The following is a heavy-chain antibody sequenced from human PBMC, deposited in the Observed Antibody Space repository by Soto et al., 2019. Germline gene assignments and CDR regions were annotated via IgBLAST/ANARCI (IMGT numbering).Heavy chain of an antibody. CDR2: IYSGGST. Sequence: EVQLVESGGGLVQPGGSLRLSCAASGFTVSSNYMSWVRQAPGKGLEWVSVIYSGGSTYYADSVKGRFTISRDNSKNTLYFQMNSLRAEDTAGYYCARSPTGTTVERHYYYGMDVWGQGTTVTVSS. CDR1: GFTVSSNY. D-gene: IGHD1-1*01. J-gene: IGHJ6*02. CDR3: ARSPTGTTVERHYYYGMDV. V-gene: IGHV3-66*01.